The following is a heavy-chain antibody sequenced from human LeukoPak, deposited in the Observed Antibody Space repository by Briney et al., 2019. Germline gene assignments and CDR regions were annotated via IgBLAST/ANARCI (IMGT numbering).Heavy chain of an antibody. CDR3: AREYDAFDI. Sequence: PSETLSLTCAVYGGSFSGYYWSWIRQPPGKGLEWIGEINRSGSTNYNPSLKSRVTIVDTSKNQFSLQLNSVTPEDTAVYYCAREYDAFDIWGQGTMVTVSS. CDR2: INRSGST. V-gene: IGHV4-34*01. J-gene: IGHJ3*02. CDR1: GGSFSGYY.